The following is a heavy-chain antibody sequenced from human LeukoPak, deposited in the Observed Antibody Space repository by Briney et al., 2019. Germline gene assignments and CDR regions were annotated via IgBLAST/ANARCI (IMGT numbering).Heavy chain of an antibody. CDR3: ARGATISETGYFDF. CDR2: IDHRGDT. D-gene: IGHD5-24*01. V-gene: IGHV4-34*01. Sequence: SETLSLTCAVYGGSFSRYYWSWIRQSPGKGLEWFAEIDHRGDTNYNPSVKSRVTISVDTSKNQFSLKVRSLSAADTAVYYCARGATISETGYFDFWGQGTLVTVSS. J-gene: IGHJ4*03. CDR1: GGSFSRYY.